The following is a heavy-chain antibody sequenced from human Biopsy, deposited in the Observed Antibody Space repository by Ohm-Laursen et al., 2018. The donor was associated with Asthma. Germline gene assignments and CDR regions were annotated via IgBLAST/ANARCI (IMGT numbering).Heavy chain of an antibody. D-gene: IGHD6-13*01. V-gene: IGHV3-11*01. J-gene: IGHJ4*02. CDR1: GFTFRDYY. Sequence: SLRLSCAASGFTFRDYYMTWIRQAPGKGLEWVAYISSGGSNIFYADSVKGRFTISRDNAKKSLFLEMNSLTVEDTAVYFCARGYSTSWYFGYWGQGTLVTVSS. CDR3: ARGYSTSWYFGY. CDR2: ISSGGSNI.